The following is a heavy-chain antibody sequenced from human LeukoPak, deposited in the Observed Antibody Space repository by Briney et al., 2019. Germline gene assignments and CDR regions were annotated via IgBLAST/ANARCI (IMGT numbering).Heavy chain of an antibody. CDR2: TSYDGSNK. Sequence: PGGSLRLSCTASGFSFSTYDMHWVRQAPGKGLEWVAVTSYDGSNKYYADSVKGRFTISRDNSKNTLYLQMNSLRAEDTAVYYCAKNPAAGIREYYFDYWGQGTLVTVSS. J-gene: IGHJ4*02. D-gene: IGHD6-13*01. CDR1: GFSFSTYD. V-gene: IGHV3-30*18. CDR3: AKNPAAGIREYYFDY.